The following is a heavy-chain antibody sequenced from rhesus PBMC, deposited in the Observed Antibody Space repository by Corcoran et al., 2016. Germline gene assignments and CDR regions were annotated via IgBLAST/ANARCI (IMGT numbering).Heavy chain of an antibody. Sequence: QLQLQESGPGLVKPSETLSVTCAVSGGSISSSYWSWIRQAPGKGLEWIGYMYGSGSSTNSNHSLKSRVTRSVDTSKNQLSLKLSSVTAADTAVYYCARDSNEYSNYVLDYWGQGVLVTVSS. CDR1: GGSISSSY. V-gene: IGHV4-169*02. CDR3: ARDSNEYSNYVLDY. CDR2: MYGSGSST. D-gene: IGHD4-23*01. J-gene: IGHJ4*01.